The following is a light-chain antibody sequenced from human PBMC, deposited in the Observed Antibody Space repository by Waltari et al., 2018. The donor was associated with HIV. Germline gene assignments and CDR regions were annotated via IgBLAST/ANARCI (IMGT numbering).Light chain of an antibody. Sequence: QSVLTQPPSASGSPGQSVTISCTGTSSDVGGYNYVSWYQHHPGKAPKLMIYEVSKRPSGVPHRFSGSRSGSTASLTVSGLQAEDEADYYCSSYAGSNNRWVFGGGTKLTAL. CDR2: EVS. CDR3: SSYAGSNNRWV. CDR1: SSDVGGYNY. J-gene: IGLJ3*02. V-gene: IGLV2-8*01.